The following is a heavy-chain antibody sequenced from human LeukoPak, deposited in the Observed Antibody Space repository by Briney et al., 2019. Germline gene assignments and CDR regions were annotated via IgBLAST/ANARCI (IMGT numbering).Heavy chain of an antibody. CDR2: ISGSGGST. V-gene: IGHV3-23*01. CDR1: GFTFSSYA. Sequence: AGGSLRLSCAASGFTFSSYAMSWVRQAPGKGLEWVSAISGSGGSTYYADSVKGRFTISRDNSKNTLYLQMNSLRAEDTAVYYCAKDNYDILTGYYMREIYYYMDVWGKGTTVTVSS. D-gene: IGHD3-9*01. J-gene: IGHJ6*03. CDR3: AKDNYDILTGYYMREIYYYMDV.